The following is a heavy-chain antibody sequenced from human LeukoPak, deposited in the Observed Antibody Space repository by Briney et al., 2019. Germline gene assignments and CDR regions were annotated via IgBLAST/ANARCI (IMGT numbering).Heavy chain of an antibody. Sequence: GGSLRLSCAASGFTFSSYDMSWVRQAPGKGLEWVSAISGSGGSTYYADSVKGRFTISRDNSKNTLYLQMNSLRAEDTAVYYCARESPPQYSYDSSSYLGPMDAFDIWGQGTMVTVSS. CDR2: ISGSGGST. J-gene: IGHJ3*02. CDR1: GFTFSSYD. V-gene: IGHV3-23*01. CDR3: ARESPPQYSYDSSSYLGPMDAFDI. D-gene: IGHD3-22*01.